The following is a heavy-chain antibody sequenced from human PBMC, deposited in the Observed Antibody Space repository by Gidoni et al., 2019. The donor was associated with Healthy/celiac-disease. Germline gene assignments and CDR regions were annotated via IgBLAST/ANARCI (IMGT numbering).Heavy chain of an antibody. CDR1: GGSSSSYP. D-gene: IGHD2-2*01. Sequence: QVQLQESGPGLVKPSETLSLTCTVSGGSSSSYPWSWIRQPAGKGLEWIGRIYTSGSTNYNPSLKSRVTMSVNTAKKQLSLKLTSVTAADTAVYYCARGDCSTTSCSYYYYGMDVWGQGTTVTVSS. CDR2: IYTSGST. J-gene: IGHJ6*02. CDR3: ARGDCSTTSCSYYYYGMDV. V-gene: IGHV4-4*07.